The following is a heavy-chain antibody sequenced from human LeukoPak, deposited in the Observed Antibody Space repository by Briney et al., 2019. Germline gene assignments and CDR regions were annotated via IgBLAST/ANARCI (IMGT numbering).Heavy chain of an antibody. D-gene: IGHD6-19*01. V-gene: IGHV1-24*01. Sequence: ASVKVSCKVSGYTLTELSMHWVRQAPGKGLEWMGGFDPEDGETIYAQKFQGRVTMTRDTSTSTVYMELSSLRSEDTAVYYCAREIAVAERVPDYWGQGTLVTVSS. CDR2: FDPEDGET. CDR1: GYTLTELS. CDR3: AREIAVAERVPDY. J-gene: IGHJ4*02.